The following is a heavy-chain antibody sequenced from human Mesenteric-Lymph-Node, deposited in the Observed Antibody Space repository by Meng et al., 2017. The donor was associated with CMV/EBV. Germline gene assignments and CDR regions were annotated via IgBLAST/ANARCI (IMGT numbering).Heavy chain of an antibody. CDR1: GFPFSSYG. CDR2: ILYDGINK. V-gene: IGHV3-30*02. CDR3: ARGGLYYDSSGPSRGGMDV. Sequence: GGSLRLSCAASGFPFSSYGMHWVRQAPGKGLEWVAFILYDGINKYYADSIKGRFTISRDNSKNTLYLQLNSLRPEDTAVYYCARGGLYYDSSGPSRGGMDVWGQGTTVTVSS. D-gene: IGHD3-22*01. J-gene: IGHJ6*02.